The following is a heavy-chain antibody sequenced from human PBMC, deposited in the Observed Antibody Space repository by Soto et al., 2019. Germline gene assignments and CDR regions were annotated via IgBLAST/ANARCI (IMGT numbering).Heavy chain of an antibody. CDR1: GGTFSIYA. V-gene: IGHV1-69*13. D-gene: IGHD3-10*01. CDR3: ARWNYYGSGSYSRLGYYYYGMDV. CDR2: IIPIFGTA. Sequence: GASVELSCKASGGTFSIYAISWVRQAPGQGLEWMGRIIPIFGTANYAQKFQGRVTITADESTSTAYMELSSLRSGDTAVYYCARWNYYGSGSYSRLGYYYYGMDVWGQGTTVTVSS. J-gene: IGHJ6*02.